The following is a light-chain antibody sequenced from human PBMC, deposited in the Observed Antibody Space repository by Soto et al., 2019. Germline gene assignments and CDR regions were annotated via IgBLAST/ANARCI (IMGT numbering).Light chain of an antibody. CDR2: DVT. Sequence: QSALTKPASVSGSPGQSITISCTGTSSDVGGYNYVSWYQQHPGKAPKLMIYDVTNRPSGVSYRFSGSKSGNTASLTISGLQAEDEADYFCSSYSSGTTYVFGTGTKLTVL. V-gene: IGLV2-14*01. CDR1: SSDVGGYNY. J-gene: IGLJ1*01. CDR3: SSYSSGTTYV.